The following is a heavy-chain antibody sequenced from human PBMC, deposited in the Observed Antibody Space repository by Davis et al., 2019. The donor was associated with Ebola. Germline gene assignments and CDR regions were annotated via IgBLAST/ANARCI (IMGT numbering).Heavy chain of an antibody. D-gene: IGHD6-19*01. CDR2: ISSSGSTI. CDR1: GFTFSDYY. CDR3: ARLYSSGRTYFDY. Sequence: GGSLRLSCAASGFTFSDYYMSWIRQAPGKGLEWVSYISSSGSTIYYADSVKGRFTISRDNAKNSLYLQMNSLRDEDTAVYYCARLYSSGRTYFDYWGQGTLVTVSS. V-gene: IGHV3-11*04. J-gene: IGHJ4*02.